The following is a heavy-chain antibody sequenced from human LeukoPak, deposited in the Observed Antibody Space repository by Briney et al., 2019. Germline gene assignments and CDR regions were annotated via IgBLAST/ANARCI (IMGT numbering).Heavy chain of an antibody. CDR2: IYYSGST. J-gene: IGHJ6*03. D-gene: IGHD3-16*01. CDR3: ARPPRWATLVPMDV. CDR1: GGSMSSSSYY. Sequence: PSETLSLTCTVSGGSMSSSSYYWGWIRQPPGKGLEWIGSIYYSGSTYYNPSLKSRVTISVDTSKNQFSLKLSSVTAADTAVYYCARPPRWATLVPMDVWGKGTTVTVSS. V-gene: IGHV4-39*01.